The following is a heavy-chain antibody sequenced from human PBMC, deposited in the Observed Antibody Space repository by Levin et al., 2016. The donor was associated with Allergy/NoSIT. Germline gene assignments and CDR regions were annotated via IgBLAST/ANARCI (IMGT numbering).Heavy chain of an antibody. J-gene: IGHJ4*02. Sequence: GGSLRLSCAASGFTFDDYAMHWVRQAPGKGLEWVSGISWNSGSIGYADSVKGRFTISRDNAKNSLYLQMNSLRAEDTALYYCAKARAGWYYYDSSGYYGLPLDYWGQGTLVTVSS. CDR3: AKARAGWYYYDSSGYYGLPLDY. CDR1: GFTFDDYA. V-gene: IGHV3-9*01. CDR2: ISWNSGSI. D-gene: IGHD3-22*01.